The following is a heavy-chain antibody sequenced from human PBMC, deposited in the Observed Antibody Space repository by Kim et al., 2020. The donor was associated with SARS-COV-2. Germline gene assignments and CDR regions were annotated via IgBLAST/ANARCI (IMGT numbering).Heavy chain of an antibody. D-gene: IGHD3-10*01. CDR1: GFYYSGNA. J-gene: IGHJ4*02. Sequence: LSLTCVASGFYYSGNAMSWVRQAPGKGLEWISDIIGSGGTIFYSDSVKGRFSISRDNSKNTLYLQMNSLRAEDSAVYYCAKLRGPRYGELYYDYWGE. V-gene: IGHV3-23*01. CDR2: IIGSGGTI. CDR3: AKLRGPRYGELYYDY.